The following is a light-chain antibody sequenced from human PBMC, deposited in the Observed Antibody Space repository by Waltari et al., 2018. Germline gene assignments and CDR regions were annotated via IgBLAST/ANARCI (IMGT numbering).Light chain of an antibody. Sequence: DAVRTQSPLSLPVTLGQPASISCRSSQSLVYRDGNTYLNWFQQRPGQSPRRLIYKVSDRDSGVPDRFSGSGSGIDFTLKISSVEAEDVGVYYCMQGTHWPYTFGQGTKLEIK. CDR2: KVS. CDR1: QSLVYRDGNTY. CDR3: MQGTHWPYT. V-gene: IGKV2-30*01. J-gene: IGKJ2*01.